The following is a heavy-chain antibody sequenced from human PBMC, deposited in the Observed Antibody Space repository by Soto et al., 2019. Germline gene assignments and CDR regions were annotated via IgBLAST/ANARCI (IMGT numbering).Heavy chain of an antibody. Sequence: SETLSLTCTVSGGSVSSGSYYWSWIRQPPGKGLEWIGYIYYSGSTNYNPSLKSRVTISVDTSKNQFSLKLSSVTAADTAVYYCARDGSLDYYDSSGYYGSFDYWGQGTPVTVSS. D-gene: IGHD3-22*01. CDR3: ARDGSLDYYDSSGYYGSFDY. J-gene: IGHJ4*02. CDR2: IYYSGST. V-gene: IGHV4-61*01. CDR1: GGSVSSGSYY.